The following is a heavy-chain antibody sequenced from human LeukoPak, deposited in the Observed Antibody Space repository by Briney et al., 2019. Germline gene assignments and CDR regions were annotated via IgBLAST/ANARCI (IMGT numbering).Heavy chain of an antibody. CDR3: AGISQLVRAFDY. Sequence: ASVKVSCKASGGTFSSYAISWVRQAPGQGLEWMGGIIPIFGTANYAQKFQGRVTITADESTSTAYMELSSLRSEDTAVYYCAGISQLVRAFDYWGQGTLVTVSS. D-gene: IGHD6-6*01. V-gene: IGHV1-69*13. CDR2: IIPIFGTA. CDR1: GGTFSSYA. J-gene: IGHJ4*02.